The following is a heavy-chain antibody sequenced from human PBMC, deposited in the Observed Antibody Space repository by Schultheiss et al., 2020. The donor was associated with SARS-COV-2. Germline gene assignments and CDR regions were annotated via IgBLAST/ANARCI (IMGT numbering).Heavy chain of an antibody. D-gene: IGHD1-26*01. CDR3: ASALAYGVGATTGDAFDI. CDR2: INPNSGGT. V-gene: IGHV1-2*02. CDR1: GYTFTGYY. J-gene: IGHJ3*02. Sequence: ASVKVPCKASGYTFTGYYMHWVRQAPGQGLEWMGWINPNSGGTNYAQKFQGRVTMTRDTSISTAYMELSRLRSDDTAVYYCASALAYGVGATTGDAFDIWGQGTMVTVSS.